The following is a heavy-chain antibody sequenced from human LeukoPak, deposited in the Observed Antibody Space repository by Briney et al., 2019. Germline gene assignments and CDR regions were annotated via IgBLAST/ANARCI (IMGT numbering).Heavy chain of an antibody. CDR1: GGSISSGTNF. D-gene: IGHD2-15*01. CDR3: ATGWVAPPAILY. CDR2: VYYDASA. J-gene: IGHJ4*01. Sequence: KSSETLSLTCTVSGGSISSGTNFSAWVRQPPGKGLEWIGNVYYDASAYYNPSPKSRLTISADTSKNQFSLNLSSVTAADTAVFFCATGWVAPPAILYWGQGIPVTVSS. V-gene: IGHV4-39*01.